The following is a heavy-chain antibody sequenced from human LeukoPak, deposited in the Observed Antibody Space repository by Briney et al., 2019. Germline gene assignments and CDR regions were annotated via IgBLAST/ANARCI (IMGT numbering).Heavy chain of an antibody. CDR2: IYYSGST. CDR1: GGSISSGDYY. V-gene: IGHV4-30-4*01. D-gene: IGHD3-9*01. J-gene: IGHJ4*02. CDR3: ARDTGRYFDWLL. Sequence: SETLSLTCTVSGGSISSGDYYWSWICQPPGKGLEWIGYIYYSGSTYYNPSLKSRVTISVDTSKNQFSLKLSSVTAADTAVYYCARDTGRYFDWLLWGQGTLVTVSS.